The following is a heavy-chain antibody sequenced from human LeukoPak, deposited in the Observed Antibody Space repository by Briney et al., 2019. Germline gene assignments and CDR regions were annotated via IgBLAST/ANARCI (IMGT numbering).Heavy chain of an antibody. CDR1: AFTFSSYA. CDR3: ARGPGKDIVVVPAAGGFDY. J-gene: IGHJ4*02. Sequence: PGGSLRLSCAASAFTFSSYAMQWVGQAPGKGLEWVAVISYDGSNKYYADSVKGRFTISRDNSKNTMYLQMHSLRAEDTAVYYCARGPGKDIVVVPAAGGFDYWGEGTLVTVSS. CDR2: ISYDGSNK. V-gene: IGHV3-30*08. D-gene: IGHD2-2*01.